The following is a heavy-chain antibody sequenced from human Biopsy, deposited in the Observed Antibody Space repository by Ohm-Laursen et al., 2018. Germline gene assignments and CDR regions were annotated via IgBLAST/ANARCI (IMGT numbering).Heavy chain of an antibody. J-gene: IGHJ3*01. CDR2: ITADNT. Sequence: ASVKVSCKASGYTFYSYGITWVRQAPVQGLERMGWITADNTNSAQKFQGRLTMTTDISTSTAYMDLKGLRSDDTAIYYCARAFGGAYYSYAFDLWGQGTLVTVSS. CDR3: ARAFGGAYYSYAFDL. D-gene: IGHD2-21*02. V-gene: IGHV1-18*01. CDR1: GYTFYSYG.